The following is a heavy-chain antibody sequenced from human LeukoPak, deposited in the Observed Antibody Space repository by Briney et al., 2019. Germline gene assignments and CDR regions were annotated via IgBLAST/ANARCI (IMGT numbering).Heavy chain of an antibody. Sequence: GGSLRLSCAASGFTFSSYAMSWVRQAPGKGLEWVSAISGSGGSTYYADSVKGRFTISRDNSKNTLYLQMNSLRAEDTAVYYCARGPEYSSSSDNHYWGQGTLVTVSS. CDR1: GFTFSSYA. CDR3: ARGPEYSSSSDNHY. D-gene: IGHD6-6*01. J-gene: IGHJ4*02. V-gene: IGHV3-23*01. CDR2: ISGSGGST.